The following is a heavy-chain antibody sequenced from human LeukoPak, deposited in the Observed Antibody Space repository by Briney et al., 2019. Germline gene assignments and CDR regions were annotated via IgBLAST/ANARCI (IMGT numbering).Heavy chain of an antibody. D-gene: IGHD3-3*01. CDR3: ARECRRYYDFWSSGGNAFDI. J-gene: IGHJ3*02. CDR2: ISTYNGNT. V-gene: IGHV1-18*01. CDR1: GYTFTSYS. Sequence: EASVKVSCKASGYTFTSYSLSWVRQAPGQGLEWMGWISTYNGNTNYAQKLQGRVTMTIDTATSTAYMELRSLRSDDTAVYYCARECRRYYDFWSSGGNAFDIWGQGTMVTVSS.